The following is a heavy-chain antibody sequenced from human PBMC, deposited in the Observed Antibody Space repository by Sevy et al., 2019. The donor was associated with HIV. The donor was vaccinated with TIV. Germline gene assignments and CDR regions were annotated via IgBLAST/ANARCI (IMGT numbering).Heavy chain of an antibody. CDR2: ISSSSSYI. J-gene: IGHJ4*02. Sequence: GSLRLSCAASGFTFSSYSMNWVRQAPGKGLEWVSSISSSSSYIYYADSVKGRFTISRDNAKNSLYLQMNSLRAEETAVYYCASWGGFRGVITPLVDYFDYWGQGTLVTASS. CDR3: ASWGGFRGVITPLVDYFDY. CDR1: GFTFSSYS. D-gene: IGHD3-10*01. V-gene: IGHV3-21*01.